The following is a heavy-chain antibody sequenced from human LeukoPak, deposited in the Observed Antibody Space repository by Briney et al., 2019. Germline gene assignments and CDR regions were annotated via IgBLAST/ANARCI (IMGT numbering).Heavy chain of an antibody. D-gene: IGHD3-22*01. V-gene: IGHV4-34*01. CDR1: GGSFSGYY. CDR2: INHSGST. CDR3: ASQWLFGGNRPSDAFDI. Sequence: SETLSLTCAVYGGSFSGYYWSWIRQPPGKGREWFGEINHSGSTNYNPSLKSRVTISVDTSKNQFSLKLSSVTAADTAVYYCASQWLFGGNRPSDAFDIWGQGTMVTVSS. J-gene: IGHJ3*02.